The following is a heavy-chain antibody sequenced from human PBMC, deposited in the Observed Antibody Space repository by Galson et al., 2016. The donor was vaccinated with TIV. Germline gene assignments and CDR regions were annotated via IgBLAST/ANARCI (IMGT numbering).Heavy chain of an antibody. D-gene: IGHD1-26*01. V-gene: IGHV1-69*13. CDR1: GGTFNKYA. CDR2: IIPIFRTS. J-gene: IGHJ6*02. CDR3: VRGMGATTYYQYGMDV. Sequence: SGKVSCKASGGTFNKYAISWVRQAPGQGLEWMGGIIPIFRTSRYAQKFQGRVTITADEYMSTVDMELSSLRSEDTAVYYCVRGMGATTYYQYGMDVWGQGTTVTVSS.